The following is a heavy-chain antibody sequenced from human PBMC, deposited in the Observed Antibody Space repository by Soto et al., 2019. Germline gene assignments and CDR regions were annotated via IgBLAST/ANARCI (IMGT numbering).Heavy chain of an antibody. Sequence: GGSQRLSCTASGFPFSFYSRNWVRQAPGKGLEWISYITSTSSAINYADSVRGRFTISRDNAMRSLFLHMNSLRDEDTAVYYCARDGKGAAYTHGPYYFDYWGQGALVTVSS. V-gene: IGHV3-48*02. CDR3: ARDGKGAAYTHGPYYFDY. CDR1: GFPFSFYS. CDR2: ITSTSSAI. D-gene: IGHD1-1*01. J-gene: IGHJ4*02.